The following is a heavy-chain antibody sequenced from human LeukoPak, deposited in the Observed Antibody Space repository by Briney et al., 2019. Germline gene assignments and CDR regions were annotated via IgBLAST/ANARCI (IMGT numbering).Heavy chain of an antibody. J-gene: IGHJ4*02. V-gene: IGHV3-64*02. CDR3: ARGGSSSWSPIDY. D-gene: IGHD6-13*01. CDR1: VFTLSRYV. Sequence: GGSLRLSCVASVFTLSRYVMHSVRQAPGKGLQYVSAISSNGGNTYYADSVKGRFTISRDNSKNTLYLQMGSLRGEDMAVYYCARGGSSSWSPIDYWGQGTLVTVSS. CDR2: ISSNGGNT.